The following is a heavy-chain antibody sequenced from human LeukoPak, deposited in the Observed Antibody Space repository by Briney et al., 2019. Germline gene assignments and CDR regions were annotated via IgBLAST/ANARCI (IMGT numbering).Heavy chain of an antibody. J-gene: IGHJ4*02. CDR1: GYTFSTYS. V-gene: IGHV1-18*04. CDR2: ISAYNGNT. CDR3: ARVAFGGVIANGNDY. D-gene: IGHD3-16*02. Sequence: GASVKVSCKASGYTFSTYSVHWVRQAPGQGLEWMGWISAYNGNTNYAQKLQGRVTMTTDTSTSTAYMELRSLRSDDTAVYYCARVAFGGVIANGNDYWGQGTLVTVSS.